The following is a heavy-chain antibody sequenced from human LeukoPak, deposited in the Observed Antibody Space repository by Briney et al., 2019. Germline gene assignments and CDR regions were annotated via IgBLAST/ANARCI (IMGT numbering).Heavy chain of an antibody. CDR2: IIPILGIA. Sequence: SVKVSCKASGGTFSSYAISWVRQAPGQGLEWMGRIIPILGIANYAQKFQGRVTITADKSTSTAYMELSSLRSEDTAVYYCAKDEDGSGSYLDYWGQGTLVTVSS. CDR1: GGTFSSYA. D-gene: IGHD3-10*01. J-gene: IGHJ4*02. CDR3: AKDEDGSGSYLDY. V-gene: IGHV1-69*04.